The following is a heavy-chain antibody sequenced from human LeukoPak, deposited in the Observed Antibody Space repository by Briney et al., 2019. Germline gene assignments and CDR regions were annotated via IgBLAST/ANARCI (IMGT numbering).Heavy chain of an antibody. V-gene: IGHV4-59*01. J-gene: IGHJ4*02. D-gene: IGHD1-26*01. CDR3: ARDGRFPPEVLPRYFDY. CDR1: GGSIRGYY. CDR2: ISHSGST. Sequence: PSETLSLTCTVSGGSIRGYYWNWIRQTPGKGLEWIGYISHSGSTIYNPSLKSRVTISLDTSKNQFSLKLSSVTAADTAVYYCARDGRFPPEVLPRYFDYWGQGTLVTVSS.